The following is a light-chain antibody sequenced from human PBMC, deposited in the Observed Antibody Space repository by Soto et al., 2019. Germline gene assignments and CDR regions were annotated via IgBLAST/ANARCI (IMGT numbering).Light chain of an antibody. J-gene: IGLJ1*01. CDR3: CSYAGSSTFV. V-gene: IGLV2-23*01. Sequence: QSVLTQPASVSGSPGQSITLSCTGTSSDLGSYNLVSWYQQHPGKAPKLMIYEGSKRPSGVSYRFSGSKSGNTASLTISGPQTEDEADYYCCSYAGSSTFVFGTGTKVTVL. CDR1: SSDLGSYNL. CDR2: EGS.